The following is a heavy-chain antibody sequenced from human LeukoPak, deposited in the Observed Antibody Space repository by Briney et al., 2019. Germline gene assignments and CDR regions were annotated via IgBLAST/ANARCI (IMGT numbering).Heavy chain of an antibody. J-gene: IGHJ6*02. CDR3: ARVHITMVRGVILGMDV. Sequence: SETLSLTCAVYGGSFSGYYWSWIRQPPGKGLEWIGSIYYSGSTYYNPSLKSRVTISVDTSKNQFSLKLSSVTAADTAVYYCARVHITMVRGVILGMDVWGQGTTVTVSS. CDR2: IYYSGST. V-gene: IGHV4-34*01. CDR1: GGSFSGYY. D-gene: IGHD3-10*01.